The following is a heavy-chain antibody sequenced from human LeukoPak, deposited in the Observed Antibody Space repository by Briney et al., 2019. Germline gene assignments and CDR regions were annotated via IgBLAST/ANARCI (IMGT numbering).Heavy chain of an antibody. CDR3: ARRGRIYGNSGSYSSSWYDYFDY. D-gene: IGHD6-13*01. J-gene: IGHJ4*02. V-gene: IGHV2-5*02. CDR1: GFSLSTSGVG. Sequence: SGPTLVNPTQTLTLTCTFSGFSLSTSGVGVGWIRQPPGKALEWLGLIYWDADKRYSPSLKSRLTITKDTSKNQVVLTMTNMDPVDTATYYCARRGRIYGNSGSYSSSWYDYFDYWGQGTLVTVSS. CDR2: IYWDADK.